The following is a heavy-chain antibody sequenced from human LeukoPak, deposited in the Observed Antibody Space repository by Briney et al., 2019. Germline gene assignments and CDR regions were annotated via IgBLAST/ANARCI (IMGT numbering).Heavy chain of an antibody. D-gene: IGHD6-13*01. CDR1: GFTVSSNY. CDR2: IYSGGST. V-gene: IGHV3-53*05. CDR3: AKRHGSSWYLFDY. Sequence: GGSLRLSCAASGFTVSSNYMSWVRQAPGKGLEWVSVIYSGGSTYYADSVKGRFTISRDNSKNTLYLQMNSLRAEDTAIYYCAKRHGSSWYLFDYWGQGTLVTVSS. J-gene: IGHJ4*02.